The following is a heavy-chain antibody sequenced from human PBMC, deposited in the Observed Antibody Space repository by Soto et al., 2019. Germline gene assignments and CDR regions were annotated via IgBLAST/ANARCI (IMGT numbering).Heavy chain of an antibody. D-gene: IGHD6-13*01. CDR1: GGSISSGGYY. Sequence: SETLSLTCTVSGGSISSGGYYWSWIRQHPGKGLEWIGYIYYSGSTYYNPSLKSRVTISVDTSKNQFSLKLSSVTAADTAVYYCARVRQQLVQKYFDYWGQGTLVTVSS. CDR3: ARVRQQLVQKYFDY. J-gene: IGHJ4*02. CDR2: IYYSGST. V-gene: IGHV4-31*03.